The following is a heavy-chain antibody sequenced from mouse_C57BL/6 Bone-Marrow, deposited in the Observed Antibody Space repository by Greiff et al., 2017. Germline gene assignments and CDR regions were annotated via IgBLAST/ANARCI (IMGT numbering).Heavy chain of an antibody. V-gene: IGHV14-2*01. CDR1: GFNIKDYY. CDR2: IDPEDGET. Sequence: VQLQQSGAELVKPGASVKLSCTASGFNIKDYYMHWVKQRTEKGLEWIGRIDPEDGETKYAPTFQGKATITADTSSNPAYLLLSRLTSDDTAVYYCASYDGYPIFDYWGQGTTLTVSS. J-gene: IGHJ2*01. CDR3: ASYDGYPIFDY. D-gene: IGHD2-3*01.